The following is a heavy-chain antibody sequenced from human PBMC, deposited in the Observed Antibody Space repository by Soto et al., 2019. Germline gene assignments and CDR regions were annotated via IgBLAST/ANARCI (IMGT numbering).Heavy chain of an antibody. CDR2: VYYSGNT. CDR3: ARGAYVHAFDF. Sequence: KPSETLSLTCTVSGGSTSLYYWSWIRQPPGKGLEWIGYVYYSGNTDYKPSLKSRVTISIDTSKNHFSLKLRSVTSADTAVYYCARGAYVHAFDFWGQGTLVTVSS. V-gene: IGHV4-59*01. J-gene: IGHJ4*02. D-gene: IGHD3-16*01. CDR1: GGSTSLYY.